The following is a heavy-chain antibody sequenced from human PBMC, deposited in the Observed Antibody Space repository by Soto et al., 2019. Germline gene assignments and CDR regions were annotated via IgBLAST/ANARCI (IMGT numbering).Heavy chain of an antibody. D-gene: IGHD3-22*01. J-gene: IGHJ4*02. V-gene: IGHV3-48*02. CDR3: ATRTDYYDPVDY. CDR2: ISGSGGTT. Sequence: PGGSLRLSCAASGFTFSSYTMAWVRQAPGKGLEWVSSISGSGGTTSYADSVKGRFTISRDNAKNSLYLQMNSLRDEDTAVYYCATRTDYYDPVDYWGQGTLVTVSS. CDR1: GFTFSSYT.